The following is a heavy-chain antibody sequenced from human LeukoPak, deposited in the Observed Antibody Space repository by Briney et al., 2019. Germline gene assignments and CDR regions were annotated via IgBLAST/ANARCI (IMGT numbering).Heavy chain of an antibody. D-gene: IGHD1-26*01. CDR2: IYTSGST. V-gene: IGHV4-4*07. Sequence: SETLSLTCTVSGGSISSYYWSWIRQPAGKGLEWIGRIYTSGSTNYNPSLKSRVTISVDTSKNQFSLKLSSVTAADTAVYYCARGDIYSGSRGGFDYWGQGTLVTVSS. CDR3: ARGDIYSGSRGGFDY. J-gene: IGHJ4*02. CDR1: GGSISSYY.